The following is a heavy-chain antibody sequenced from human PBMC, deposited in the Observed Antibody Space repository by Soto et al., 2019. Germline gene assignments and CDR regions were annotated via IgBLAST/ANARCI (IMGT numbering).Heavy chain of an antibody. D-gene: IGHD3-3*01. J-gene: IGHJ6*03. CDR2: IKSTTDGGTT. V-gene: IGHV3-15*01. Sequence: EVQLVESGGGSVKHGGSIRLSCAASGFTFSNAWMSWVRQAPGTGLEWVGRIKSTTDGGTTDYAAHVKGRVTISRDDSKNTLYPQMISQKTADTAVYYCTTDGDRGSGSETAYYYYYMDVWGKGTTVIV. CDR3: TTDGDRGSGSETAYYYYYMDV. CDR1: GFTFSNAW.